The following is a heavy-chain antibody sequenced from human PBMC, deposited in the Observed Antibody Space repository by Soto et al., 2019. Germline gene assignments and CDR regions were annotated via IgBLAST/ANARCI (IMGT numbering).Heavy chain of an antibody. Sequence: GGSLRLSCAASGFTFSSYSMNWVRQAPGKGLEWVSSISSSSSYIYYADSVKGRFTISRDNAKNSLYLQMNSLRAEDTAVYYCAREGAVAGHYDYWGQLTLVTVSS. CDR3: AREGAVAGHYDY. V-gene: IGHV3-21*01. CDR2: ISSSSSYI. CDR1: GFTFSSYS. J-gene: IGHJ4*02. D-gene: IGHD6-19*01.